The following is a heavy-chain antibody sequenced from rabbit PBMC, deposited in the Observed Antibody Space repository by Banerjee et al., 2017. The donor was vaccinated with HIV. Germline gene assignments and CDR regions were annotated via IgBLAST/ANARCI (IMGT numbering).Heavy chain of an antibody. CDR1: GFSFGNTVE. Sequence: QAQLLESGGGLVKPEGSMKLSCTASGFSFGNTVEMCWVSQAPGKGLEWIACIDAVTGKAFYASWAKGRFTFSKTSSTTVTPQMTSLTAADTATYFCARDTSSSFSSYGMDLRGPGTLVTVS. V-gene: IGHV1S45*01. CDR2: IDAVTGKA. J-gene: IGHJ6*01. CDR3: ARDTSSSFSSYGMDL. D-gene: IGHD1-1*01.